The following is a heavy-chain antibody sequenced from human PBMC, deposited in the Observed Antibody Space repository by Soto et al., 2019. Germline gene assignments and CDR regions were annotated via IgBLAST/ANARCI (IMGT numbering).Heavy chain of an antibody. D-gene: IGHD2-2*01. CDR3: AREFRVVPAARGYYYYYMDV. V-gene: IGHV3-23*01. CDR1: GFTFSSYA. J-gene: IGHJ6*03. CDR2: ISGSGGST. Sequence: PGGSLRLSCAASGFTFSSYAMSWVRQAPGKGLEWVSAISGSGGSTYYADSVKGRFTISRDNSKNTLYLQMNSLRAEDTAVYYCAREFRVVPAARGYYYYYMDVWGKGTTVTVSS.